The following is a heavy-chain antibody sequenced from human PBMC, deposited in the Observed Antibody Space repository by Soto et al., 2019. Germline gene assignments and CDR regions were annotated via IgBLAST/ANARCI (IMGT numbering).Heavy chain of an antibody. D-gene: IGHD3-10*01. CDR2: IYYSGST. Sequence: SETLSLTCTVSGGSISSYYWSWIRQPPGKGLEWIGYIYYSGSTNYNPSLKSRVTISVDTSKNQFSLKLSSVTAADTAVYYCARDQPNSGFVDYWGQGTLVTVSS. CDR3: ARDQPNSGFVDY. J-gene: IGHJ4*02. V-gene: IGHV4-59*01. CDR1: GGSISSYY.